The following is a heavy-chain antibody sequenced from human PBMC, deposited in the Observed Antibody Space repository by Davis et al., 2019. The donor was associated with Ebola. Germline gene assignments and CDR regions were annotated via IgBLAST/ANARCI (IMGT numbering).Heavy chain of an antibody. CDR1: GGSISSSSYY. D-gene: IGHD3-3*01. J-gene: IGHJ4*02. CDR2: IYYSGST. Sequence: PGGSLRLSCTVSGGSISSSSYYWGWIRQPPGKGLEWIGSIYYSGSTYYNPSLKSRVTISVDTSKNQFSLKLSSVTAADTAVYYCARVSAYDFWSGYYPEYYFDYWGQGTLVTVSS. CDR3: ARVSAYDFWSGYYPEYYFDY. V-gene: IGHV4-39*07.